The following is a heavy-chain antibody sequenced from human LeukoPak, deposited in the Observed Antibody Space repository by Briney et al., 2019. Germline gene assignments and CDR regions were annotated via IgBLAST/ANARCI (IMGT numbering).Heavy chain of an antibody. CDR1: GFSFSSYD. Sequence: GGSLRLSCAASGFSFSSYDMSWVRQAPGKGLEWVSASGGDGGSTYADSVKGRFTISRDNSKNTLYLQMNSLRAEDTATYYCAKALNYWYFDLWGRGNLVTVSS. CDR3: AKALNYWYFDL. CDR2: SGGDGGST. J-gene: IGHJ2*01. V-gene: IGHV3-23*01.